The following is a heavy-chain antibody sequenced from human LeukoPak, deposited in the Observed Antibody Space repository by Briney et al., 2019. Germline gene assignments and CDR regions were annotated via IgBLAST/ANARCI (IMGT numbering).Heavy chain of an antibody. Sequence: PGGSLRLSCAASGFTFSSYAMSWVRQAPGKGLEWVSAISGSGGSTYYADSVKGRFTISRDNSKNTLYLQMNSLRAEDTAVYYCAHKGAILDMTGTRRLANAFDIWGQGTMVTVSS. CDR2: ISGSGGST. CDR3: AHKGAILDMTGTRRLANAFDI. D-gene: IGHD1-7*01. J-gene: IGHJ3*02. V-gene: IGHV3-23*01. CDR1: GFTFSSYA.